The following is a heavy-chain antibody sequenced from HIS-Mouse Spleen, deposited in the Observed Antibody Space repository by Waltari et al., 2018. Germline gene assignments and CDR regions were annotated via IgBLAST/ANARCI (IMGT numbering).Heavy chain of an antibody. CDR3: AREIPYSSSWYDWYFDL. Sequence: QLQLQESGPGLVKPSETLSLTLTVSGGSISSSSYYWGWIRQPPGKGLEWLGRIYYSGSTYYNPPLKSRVTLSVDTSKNQFSLKLSSVTAADTAVYYCAREIPYSSSWYDWYFDLWGRGTLVTVSS. CDR1: GGSISSSSYY. J-gene: IGHJ2*01. D-gene: IGHD6-13*01. V-gene: IGHV4-39*07. CDR2: IYYSGST.